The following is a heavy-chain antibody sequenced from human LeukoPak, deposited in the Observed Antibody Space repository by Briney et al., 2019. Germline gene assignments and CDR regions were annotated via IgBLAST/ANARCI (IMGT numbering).Heavy chain of an antibody. D-gene: IGHD2-8*02. J-gene: IGHJ4*02. CDR3: ASGRSYWYHLDY. Sequence: GGSLRLSCAASAFTVSSNFMTWVRQAPGKGLEWVSLIYADGGTYYADSVQGRFSISRHLSKNTVDLQMNSLRLEDTAVYYCASGRSYWYHLDYWGRGTLVTVSS. CDR1: AFTVSSNF. V-gene: IGHV3-53*04. CDR2: IYADGGT.